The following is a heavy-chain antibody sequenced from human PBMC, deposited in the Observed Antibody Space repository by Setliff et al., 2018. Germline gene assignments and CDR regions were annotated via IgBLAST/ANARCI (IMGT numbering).Heavy chain of an antibody. Sequence: ASVKVSCKASGYTFTSYYMHWVRQAPGQGLEWMGWITAYDGNTHYAQKFQGRVTMTADASTSTANMELRGLRSDDTAVYYCTRGPKDFVVLAAAACFDFWGQGTLVTVSS. D-gene: IGHD2-15*01. V-gene: IGHV1-18*04. CDR3: TRGPKDFVVLAAAACFDF. CDR1: GYTFTSYY. CDR2: ITAYDGNT. J-gene: IGHJ4*02.